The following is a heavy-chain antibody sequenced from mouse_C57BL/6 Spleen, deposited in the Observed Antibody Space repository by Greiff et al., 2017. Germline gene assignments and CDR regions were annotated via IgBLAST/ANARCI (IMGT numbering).Heavy chain of an antibody. J-gene: IGHJ3*01. V-gene: IGHV1-82*01. CDR1: GYAFSSSW. D-gene: IGHD3-1*01. CDR2: IYPGDGDT. Sequence: VQLQQPGPELVKPGASVKISCKASGYAFSSSWMNWVKQRPGKGLEWIGRIYPGDGDTNYNGKFKGKATLTADKSSSTAYMQLSSLTSEDSAVYSCARHEGGGSSAWFAYWGQGTLVTVSA. CDR3: ARHEGGGSSAWFAY.